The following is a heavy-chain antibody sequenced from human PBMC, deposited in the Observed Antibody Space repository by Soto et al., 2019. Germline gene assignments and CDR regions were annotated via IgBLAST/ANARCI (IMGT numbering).Heavy chain of an antibody. CDR1: GFTFSSYW. CDR2: INSDGSST. Sequence: GGSLRLSCAASGFTFSSYWMHWVRQAPGKGLVWVSRINSDGSSTSYADSVKGRFTISRDNAKNTLYLQMNSLRAEDTAVYYCARAYYYDSSGYLNFDYWGQGTLVTSPQ. CDR3: ARAYYYDSSGYLNFDY. J-gene: IGHJ4*02. V-gene: IGHV3-74*01. D-gene: IGHD3-22*01.